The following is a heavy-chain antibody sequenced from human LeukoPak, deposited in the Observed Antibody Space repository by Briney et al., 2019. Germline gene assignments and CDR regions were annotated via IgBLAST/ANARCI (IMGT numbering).Heavy chain of an antibody. CDR3: ARVRGYSAPEYYFDY. Sequence: SETLSLTCTVSGGSISSYYWIWLRQPPGKGLEWIGHIYYSGSTNYNPSLKSRVTISVDTSKNQFSLKLSSWTAEATAVYYCARVRGYSAPEYYFDYWGQGTLVTVSS. CDR2: IYYSGST. CDR1: GGSISSYY. V-gene: IGHV4-59*12. D-gene: IGHD5-12*01. J-gene: IGHJ4*02.